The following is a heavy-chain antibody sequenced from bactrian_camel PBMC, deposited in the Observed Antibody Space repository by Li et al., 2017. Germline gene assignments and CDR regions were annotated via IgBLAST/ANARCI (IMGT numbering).Heavy chain of an antibody. D-gene: IGHD6*01. CDR3: TTYRLAGMWYFDY. CDR1: GYTKSRYC. J-gene: IGHJ4*01. V-gene: IGHV3S9*01. Sequence: HVQLVESGGGSVQTGGSLRLSCVASGYTKSRYCMGWFRQVPGKAREGVATIDLDGSVTYADSVKGRFTISPRFTISKDGAKNDMDLEMNSLKTEDTAVYYCTTYRLAGMWYFDYWGLGTQVTVS. CDR2: IDLDGSV.